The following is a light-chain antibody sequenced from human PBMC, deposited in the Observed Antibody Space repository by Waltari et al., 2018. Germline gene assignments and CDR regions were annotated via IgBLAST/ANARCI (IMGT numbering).Light chain of an antibody. V-gene: IGKV3-15*01. CDR1: QSLTSN. CDR2: GAS. CDR3: QQYNRWPST. Sequence: VMTQSPAILSVSPGDSVTLSCRASQSLTSNLASYQQKPGQPPRLLIFGASTRATGVSDRFSGSGTTTQFSLTISSLQPEDFAIYFCQQYNRWPSTFGQGTKLDIK. J-gene: IGKJ2*01.